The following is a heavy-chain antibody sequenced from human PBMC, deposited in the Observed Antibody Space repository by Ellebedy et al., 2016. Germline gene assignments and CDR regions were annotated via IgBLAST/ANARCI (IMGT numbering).Heavy chain of an antibody. D-gene: IGHD3-10*01. CDR2: IHYSGGT. CDR3: ARGVRGVIVRYDN. J-gene: IGHJ4*02. V-gene: IGHV4-31*03. Sequence: SETLSLXCMVSSGSISNGGYYWSWVRQHPGKGLEWIGHIHYSGGTYYNPSLKSRLNISVDTSKNLFSLKLGSVTAAYTAVYFCARGVRGVIVRYDNWGQGILVSVSS. CDR1: SGSISNGGYY.